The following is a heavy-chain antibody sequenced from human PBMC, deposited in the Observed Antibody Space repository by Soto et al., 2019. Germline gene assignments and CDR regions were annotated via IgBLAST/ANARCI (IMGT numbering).Heavy chain of an antibody. CDR3: ARLGYCGGGSCRRGNWFDP. V-gene: IGHV1-8*01. Sequence: ASVKVSCKASGDTFTSYEINWVRQATGQGLEWMGWMNPNSGNTGYAQKFQGRVTMTRNTSISTGYMELSSLRSEDTAVDYCARLGYCGGGSCRRGNWFDPWGKGPLVTASS. D-gene: IGHD2-15*01. CDR2: MNPNSGNT. CDR1: GDTFTSYE. J-gene: IGHJ5*02.